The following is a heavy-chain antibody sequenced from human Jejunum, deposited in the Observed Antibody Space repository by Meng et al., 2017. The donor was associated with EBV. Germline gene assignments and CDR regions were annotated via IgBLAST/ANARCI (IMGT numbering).Heavy chain of an antibody. CDR3: AKSNDYSLNS. CDR2: MHPGGST. D-gene: IGHD4-11*01. J-gene: IGHJ4*02. Sequence: QVPLRESGPGLVKPSGTLSLPCAVSGDSTSSSHWWSWVRQPPGKGLEWIGEMHPGGSTNYNPSLKSRVTISVDNSKNQFSPKLTSVTAADTAVYYCAKSNDYSLNSWGQGTLVTVSS. V-gene: IGHV4-4*02. CDR1: GDSTSSSHW.